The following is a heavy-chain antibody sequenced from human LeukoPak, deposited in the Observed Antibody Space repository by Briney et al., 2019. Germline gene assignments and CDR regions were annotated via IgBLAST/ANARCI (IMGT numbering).Heavy chain of an antibody. Sequence: ASVKVSCKASGYTFTGYYMHWVRQAPGQGLEWMGWINPNSGGTNYAQKFQGWVTMTRDTSISTAYMELSRLRSDDTAVYYCAIRTSFYGGNGGFDYWGQGTLVTVSS. CDR3: AIRTSFYGGNGGFDY. D-gene: IGHD4-23*01. CDR2: INPNSGGT. J-gene: IGHJ4*02. CDR1: GYTFTGYY. V-gene: IGHV1-2*04.